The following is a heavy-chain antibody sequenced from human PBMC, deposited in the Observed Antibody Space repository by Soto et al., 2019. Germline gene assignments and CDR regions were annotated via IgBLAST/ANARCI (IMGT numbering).Heavy chain of an antibody. D-gene: IGHD2-15*01. V-gene: IGHV1-69*12. J-gene: IGHJ6*02. CDR2: IIPMFGTP. CDR3: ARAVVVVVAFGYHDYAMDV. Sequence: QVQLVQSGAEVKKPGSSVKVSCEASGGTFRSYAISWVRQAPGQGLEWMGGIIPMFGTPNYAQKFQGRVTITADESTRKAYMEVNSLRTEDTAVYYCARAVVVVVAFGYHDYAMDVWGQGTTVTVSS. CDR1: GGTFRSYA.